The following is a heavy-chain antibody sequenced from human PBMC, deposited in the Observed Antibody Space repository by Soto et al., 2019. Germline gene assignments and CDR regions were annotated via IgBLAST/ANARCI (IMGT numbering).Heavy chain of an antibody. CDR3: ARDARSSGYPRWLYY. CDR1: GGTFSSYA. CDR2: IIPIFGTA. V-gene: IGHV1-69*12. J-gene: IGHJ4*02. Sequence: QVQLVQSGAEVKKPGSSVKVSCKASGGTFSSYAISWVRQAPGQGLEWMGGIIPIFGTANYAQKFQGRVTITADESTSTANMGLSSLRAEDTAVYYCARDARSSGYPRWLYYWGQGTLVTVSS. D-gene: IGHD3-22*01.